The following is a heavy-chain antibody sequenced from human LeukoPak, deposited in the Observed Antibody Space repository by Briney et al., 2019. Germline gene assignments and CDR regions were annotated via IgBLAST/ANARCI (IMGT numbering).Heavy chain of an antibody. V-gene: IGHV3-53*01. J-gene: IGHJ5*02. CDR1: GFIISSKY. CDR3: VRGGESTWS. CDR2: IYIDGRT. Sequence: GGSLRLSCAASGFIISSKYLSWVRQAPGKGLEWVSVIYIDGRTYYADSVKGRFTISRDDAKNTLYLQMNSLRAEDTAVYYCVRGGESTWSWGQGTLVTVSS. D-gene: IGHD2-15*01.